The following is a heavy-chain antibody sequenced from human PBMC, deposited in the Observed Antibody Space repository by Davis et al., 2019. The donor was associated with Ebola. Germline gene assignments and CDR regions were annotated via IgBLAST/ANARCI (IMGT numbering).Heavy chain of an antibody. Sequence: MPSETLSLTCTVSGGSISSYYWSWIRQPPGKGLEWIGYIYYSGSPNYHPSLKSRVTISLDTSKHQFSLKLTSVTAADTAVYYCARIDILAGYYLDYWGQGTLVTVSS. J-gene: IGHJ4*02. V-gene: IGHV4-59*08. CDR1: GGSISSYY. CDR3: ARIDILAGYYLDY. CDR2: IYYSGSP. D-gene: IGHD3-9*01.